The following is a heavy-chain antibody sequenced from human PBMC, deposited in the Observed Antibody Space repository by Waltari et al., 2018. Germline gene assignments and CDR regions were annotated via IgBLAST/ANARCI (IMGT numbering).Heavy chain of an antibody. CDR1: GFTFSSYS. V-gene: IGHV3-21*01. J-gene: IGHJ4*02. CDR2: ISSSSSYI. Sequence: EVQLVESGGGLVKPGGSLRLSCAASGFTFSSYSMNWVRQTPGKGLEWVSSISSSSSYIYYADSVKGRFTISRDNAKNSLYLQMNSLRAEDTAVYYCVRERGRLGKSDYWGQGTLVTVSS. D-gene: IGHD6-25*01. CDR3: VRERGRLGKSDY.